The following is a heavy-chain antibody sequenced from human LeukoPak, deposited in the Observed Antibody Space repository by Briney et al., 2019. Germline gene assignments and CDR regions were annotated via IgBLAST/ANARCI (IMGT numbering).Heavy chain of an antibody. V-gene: IGHV3-23*01. D-gene: IGHD3-10*01. CDR3: ASRVLLLWFDP. Sequence: TGGSLRLSCAASGFTFSSYAMSWVRQARGKGLEWVSAISGSGGSTYYAHSVKGRFTISRDNSNNTLYLQMNSLRAEDTAVYYCASRVLLLWFDPWGQGTLVTVSS. CDR1: GFTFSSYA. J-gene: IGHJ5*02. CDR2: ISGSGGST.